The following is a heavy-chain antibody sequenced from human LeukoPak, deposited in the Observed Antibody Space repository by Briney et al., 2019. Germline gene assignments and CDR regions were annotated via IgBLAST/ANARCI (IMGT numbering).Heavy chain of an antibody. V-gene: IGHV3-30*03. J-gene: IGHJ4*02. D-gene: IGHD6-13*01. Sequence: PGGSLRLSCAASGGTFSSDGMHWVCQAPGKGLEWVAVISYDGSNKYYADSVKGRFTISRGNYKNTLYLQLNSLRAEDPAVYYCATDPRGSSWYLDYWGQGTLVTVPS. CDR1: GGTFSSDG. CDR3: ATDPRGSSWYLDY. CDR2: ISYDGSNK.